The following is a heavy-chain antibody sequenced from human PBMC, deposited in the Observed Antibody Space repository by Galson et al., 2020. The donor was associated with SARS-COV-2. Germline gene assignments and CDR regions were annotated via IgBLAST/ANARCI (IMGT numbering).Heavy chain of an antibody. V-gene: IGHV4-30-4*01. CDR2: LYYTGST. D-gene: IGHD3-10*01. Sequence: SQTLSLTCTLSGGSPSSRDYYWRWVRQSPGKGLEWIGYLYYTGSTYYSPSLKSRLTISIDRSKSQFSLNVRSVTAADTAFYYCARVIGVREVFDLWCQGTLVTVSS. J-gene: IGHJ4*02. CDR1: GGSPSSRDYY. CDR3: ARVIGVREVFDL.